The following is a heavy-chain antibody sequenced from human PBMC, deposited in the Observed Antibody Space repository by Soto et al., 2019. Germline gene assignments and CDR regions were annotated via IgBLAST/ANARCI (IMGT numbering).Heavy chain of an antibody. V-gene: IGHV4-39*01. CDR1: VGSISSSSYY. J-gene: IGHJ6*04. CDR2: IYYSGST. Sequence: SETLSFTCTVSVGSISSSSYYLGWILHPPGKGLEWIGSIYYSGSTYYNPSLKSRVTISVDTSKKQFSLRLSSVTAADTAVYFCASPSSTTTFALWGNGTMVTGSS. CDR3: ASPSSTTTFAL. D-gene: IGHD3-3*01.